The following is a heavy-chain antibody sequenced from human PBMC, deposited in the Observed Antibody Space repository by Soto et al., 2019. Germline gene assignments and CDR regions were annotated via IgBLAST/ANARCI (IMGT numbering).Heavy chain of an antibody. D-gene: IGHD6-19*01. CDR2: ISGSGGST. V-gene: IGHV3-23*01. J-gene: IGHJ6*02. Sequence: PGGSLRLSCAASGFTFSSYAMSWVRQAPGKGLEWVSAISGSGGSTYYADSVKGRFTISRDNSKNTLYLQMNSLRAEDTAVYYCAKAVAGYYYYYGMDVWGQGTTVTVSS. CDR1: GFTFSSYA. CDR3: AKAVAGYYYYYGMDV.